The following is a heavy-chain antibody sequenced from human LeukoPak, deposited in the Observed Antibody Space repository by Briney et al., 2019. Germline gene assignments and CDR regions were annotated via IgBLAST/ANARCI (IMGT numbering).Heavy chain of an antibody. D-gene: IGHD3-3*01. CDR3: ARGNYEIDY. V-gene: IGHV4-4*07. Sequence: SETLSLTCTVSGVSISSNYWSWSWQPAGKGLEWIGRISVSGSTNYNPSLKSRVTMSVDTSKIQFSLKLSSVTAADTAVYYCARGNYEIDYWGQGTLVTVSS. J-gene: IGHJ4*02. CDR1: GVSISSNY. CDR2: ISVSGST.